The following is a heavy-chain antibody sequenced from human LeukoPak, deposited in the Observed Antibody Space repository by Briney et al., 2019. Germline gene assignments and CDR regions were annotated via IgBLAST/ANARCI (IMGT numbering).Heavy chain of an antibody. V-gene: IGHV4-4*02. J-gene: IGHJ6*03. Sequence: SGTLSLTCAASGGSISSSNWWSWVRQPPGKGLEWIGEIYHSGSTNYNPSLKSRVTISVDKSKNQFSLKLSSVTAAETAVYYCAREGRYRYGYNEYHLYMDIWGKGTTVTVS. D-gene: IGHD5-18*01. CDR3: AREGRYRYGYNEYHLYMDI. CDR2: IYHSGST. CDR1: GGSISSSNW.